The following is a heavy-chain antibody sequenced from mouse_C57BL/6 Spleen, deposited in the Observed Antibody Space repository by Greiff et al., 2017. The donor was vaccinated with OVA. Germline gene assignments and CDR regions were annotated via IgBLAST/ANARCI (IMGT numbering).Heavy chain of an antibody. Sequence: DVMLVESGEGLVKPGGSLKLSCAASGFTFSSYAMSWVRQTPEKRLEWVAYISSGGDYIYYADTVKGRFTISRDNARNTLYLQMSSLKSEDTAMYYCTRDTRYFDVWGTGTTVTVSS. J-gene: IGHJ1*03. D-gene: IGHD2-12*01. CDR3: TRDTRYFDV. CDR1: GFTFSSYA. CDR2: ISSGGDYI. V-gene: IGHV5-9-1*02.